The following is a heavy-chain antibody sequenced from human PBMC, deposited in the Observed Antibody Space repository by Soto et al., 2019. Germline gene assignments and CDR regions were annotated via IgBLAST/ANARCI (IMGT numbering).Heavy chain of an antibody. CDR1: GGTFSSYA. Sequence: QVQLVQSGAEVKKPGSSVKVSCKASGGTFSSYAISWVRQAPGQGLEWMGGIIPIFGTANYAQKFQGRVTINADESTSTADMELRSLRSEDTAVYYCARPTRYYYDSSGQSAWFDPWGQGTLVTVSS. V-gene: IGHV1-69*12. CDR2: IIPIFGTA. J-gene: IGHJ5*02. D-gene: IGHD3-22*01. CDR3: ARPTRYYYDSSGQSAWFDP.